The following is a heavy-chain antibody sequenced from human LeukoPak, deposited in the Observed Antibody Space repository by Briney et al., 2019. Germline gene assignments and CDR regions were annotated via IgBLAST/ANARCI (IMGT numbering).Heavy chain of an antibody. CDR1: GFTFSSYA. Sequence: GGSLRLSCAASGFTFSSYAMSWVRQPPGKGLDWVSAISGSGGSTYYADSVKGRFTISRDNSKNTLYLQMNSLRAEDTAVNYCAHVPFLEWSTVLDVWGKGTTVTISS. V-gene: IGHV3-23*01. CDR3: AHVPFLEWSTVLDV. CDR2: ISGSGGST. J-gene: IGHJ6*04. D-gene: IGHD3-3*02.